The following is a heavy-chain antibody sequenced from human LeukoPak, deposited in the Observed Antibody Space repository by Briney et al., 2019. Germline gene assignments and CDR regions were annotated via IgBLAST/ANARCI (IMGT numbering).Heavy chain of an antibody. Sequence: SETLSLTCTVSGDSISSLFLSWIRQPAGKGLEWIGRIYGSRSTTYNPSLNSRVTMSVDTSKNQFSQKLTSVTAADTAVYYCARDSGTTGEVKFDPWGHGILVTVSS. V-gene: IGHV4-4*07. CDR1: GDSISSLF. CDR3: ARDSGTTGEVKFDP. D-gene: IGHD3-10*01. CDR2: IYGSRST. J-gene: IGHJ5*02.